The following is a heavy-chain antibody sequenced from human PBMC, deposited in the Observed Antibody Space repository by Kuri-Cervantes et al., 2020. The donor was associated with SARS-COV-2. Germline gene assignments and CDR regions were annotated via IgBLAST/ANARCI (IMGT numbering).Heavy chain of an antibody. CDR3: VRFRYSDTSRNASDI. J-gene: IGHJ3*02. D-gene: IGHD3-22*01. CDR1: GYTFTSYY. CDR2: INPISGGT. V-gene: IGHV1-2*02. Sequence: ASVKVSCKVSGYTFTSYYMHWVRQAPGQGPEWMGWINPISGGTKYAQNFQGRVTMTRDTSISTVYMELSRLTTDDTAIFYCVRFRYSDTSRNASDIWGQGTVVTVSS.